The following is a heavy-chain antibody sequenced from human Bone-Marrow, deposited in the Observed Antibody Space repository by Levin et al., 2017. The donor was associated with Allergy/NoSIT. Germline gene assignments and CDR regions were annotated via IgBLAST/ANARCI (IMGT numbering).Heavy chain of an antibody. Sequence: TLSLTCTFSGFSLSTGGMRVSWIRQPPGKALEWLARIDWDDDKFYSTSLKTRLTISKDTSKNQVVLTMTNMDPADTATYYCARMGNGERFDPWGQGTLVTVSS. V-gene: IGHV2-70*04. J-gene: IGHJ5*02. CDR3: ARMGNGERFDP. D-gene: IGHD1-1*01. CDR1: GFSLSTGGMR. CDR2: IDWDDDK.